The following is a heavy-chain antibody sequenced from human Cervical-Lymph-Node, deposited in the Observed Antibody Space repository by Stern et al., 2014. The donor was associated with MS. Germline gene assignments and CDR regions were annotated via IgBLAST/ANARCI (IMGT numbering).Heavy chain of an antibody. J-gene: IGHJ4*02. V-gene: IGHV1-18*01. Sequence: VQLVQSGAEVKKPGASVNVSCKASGYTFSSFAITWVRQAPGQGLEWMGTITVYNGNTNYAQRVQDRVTMTTDTPTNTAYMEGGTRRSDDPALFYWARDWGDPRHWGQGTLVTVSS. CDR3: ARDWGDPRH. CDR2: ITVYNGNT. D-gene: IGHD3-16*01. CDR1: GYTFSSFA.